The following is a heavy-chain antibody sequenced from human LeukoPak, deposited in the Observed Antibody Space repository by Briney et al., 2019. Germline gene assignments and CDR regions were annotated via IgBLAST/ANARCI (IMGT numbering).Heavy chain of an antibody. Sequence: SVKVSCKASGGTFSSYAISWARQAPGQGLEWMGGIIPIFGTANYAQKFQGRVTITADKSTSTAYMELSSLRSEDTAVYYCASPRGLGPYGDKVGLDYWGQGTLVTVSS. CDR1: GGTFSSYA. J-gene: IGHJ4*02. D-gene: IGHD4-17*01. CDR2: IIPIFGTA. V-gene: IGHV1-69*06. CDR3: ASPRGLGPYGDKVGLDY.